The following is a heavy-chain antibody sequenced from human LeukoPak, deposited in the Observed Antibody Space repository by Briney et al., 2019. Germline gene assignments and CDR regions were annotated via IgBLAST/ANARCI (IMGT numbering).Heavy chain of an antibody. Sequence: SQAPSLTCTVSGGSISSGDYYWSWIRQPPGKGLEWIGYIYYSGSTYYNPSLKSRVTISVDTSKNQFSLKLSSVTAADTAVYYCARDGVAGAFDIWGQGTMVTVSS. V-gene: IGHV4-30-4*01. CDR3: ARDGVAGAFDI. CDR2: IYYSGST. CDR1: GGSISSGDYY. D-gene: IGHD3-16*01. J-gene: IGHJ3*02.